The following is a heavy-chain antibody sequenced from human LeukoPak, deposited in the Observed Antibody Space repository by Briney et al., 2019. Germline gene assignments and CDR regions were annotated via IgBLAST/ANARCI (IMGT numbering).Heavy chain of an antibody. V-gene: IGHV1-2*04. CDR1: GYTFTGYY. CDR2: INPNSGGT. J-gene: IGHJ6*02. D-gene: IGHD3-10*01. Sequence: ASVKVSCKASGYTFTGYYMHWVRQAPGQGLEWMGWINPNSGGTNYAQKFQGWVTMTRDTSISTAYVELSRLRSDDTAVYYCARDYYGSGSSGYYGMDVWGQGTTVTVSS. CDR3: ARDYYGSGSSGYYGMDV.